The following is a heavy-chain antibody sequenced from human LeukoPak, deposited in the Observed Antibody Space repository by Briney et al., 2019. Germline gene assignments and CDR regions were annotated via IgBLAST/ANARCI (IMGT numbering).Heavy chain of an antibody. CDR3: TTDNFFGYDFWSGYYNGDY. D-gene: IGHD3-3*01. Sequence: GRSLRLSCAASGFTFDDYAMHWVRQAPGKGLEWVGRIKSKTDGGTTDYAAPVKGRFTISRDDSKNTLYLQMNSLKTEDTAVYYCTTDNFFGYDFWSGYYNGDYWGQGTLVTVSS. V-gene: IGHV3-15*01. J-gene: IGHJ4*02. CDR1: GFTFDDYA. CDR2: IKSKTDGGTT.